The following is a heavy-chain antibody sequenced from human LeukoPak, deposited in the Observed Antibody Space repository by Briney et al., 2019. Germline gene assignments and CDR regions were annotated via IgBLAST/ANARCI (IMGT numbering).Heavy chain of an antibody. CDR1: GYTFTGYY. CDR3: ARVCYNSVLGY. CDR2: INPNSGGT. D-gene: IGHD5-24*01. J-gene: IGHJ4*02. V-gene: IGHV1-2*02. Sequence: ASVKVSCKASGYTFTGYYMHWVRQATGQGLEWMGWINPNSGGTTYAQKFQGRVTMTRDTSISTAYMELSRLRSDDTAVYYCARVCYNSVLGYWGQGTLVTVSS.